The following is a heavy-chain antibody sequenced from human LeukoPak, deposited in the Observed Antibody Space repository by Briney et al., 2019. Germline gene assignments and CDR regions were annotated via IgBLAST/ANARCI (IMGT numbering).Heavy chain of an antibody. V-gene: IGHV3-66*02. CDR3: AVQYDFWSALYKYFFDY. J-gene: IGHJ4*02. D-gene: IGHD3-3*01. CDR2: IYMGGTT. Sequence: GGSLRLSCAASGFTVSDKYMSWIRQAPGKGLEWVSVIYMGGTTYYADSVKGRFTISRDSSKNTSYLQMNSLRAEDTAVYYCAVQYDFWSALYKYFFDYWGQGTLVSVSS. CDR1: GFTVSDKY.